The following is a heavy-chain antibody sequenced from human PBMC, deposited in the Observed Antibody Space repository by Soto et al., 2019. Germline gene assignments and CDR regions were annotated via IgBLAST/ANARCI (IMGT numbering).Heavy chain of an antibody. Sequence: KPSETLSLTCTVSGGSISSYYWSWIRHPPGKGLEWIGYIYYSGSTNYNPSLKSRVTISVDTSKNQFSLKLSSVTAADTAVYYCARDVFHFDYWGQGTLVTVSS. J-gene: IGHJ4*02. CDR3: ARDVFHFDY. CDR1: GGSISSYY. D-gene: IGHD3-3*01. CDR2: IYYSGST. V-gene: IGHV4-59*01.